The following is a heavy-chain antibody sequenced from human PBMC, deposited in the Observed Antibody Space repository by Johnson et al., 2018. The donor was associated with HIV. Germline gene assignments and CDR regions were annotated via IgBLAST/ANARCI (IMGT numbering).Heavy chain of an antibody. Sequence: QVQLVESGGGVVQPGRSLRLSCAASGFTFSSYAMHWVRQAPGKGLEWVAVISYDGSNKYYADSVKGRFTISIDNSKNTLYLQMNSMRAEETAVYYCARSPEGDAFDIWGQGTMVTVSS. CDR2: ISYDGSNK. CDR3: ARSPEGDAFDI. J-gene: IGHJ3*02. CDR1: GFTFSSYA. V-gene: IGHV3-30*14.